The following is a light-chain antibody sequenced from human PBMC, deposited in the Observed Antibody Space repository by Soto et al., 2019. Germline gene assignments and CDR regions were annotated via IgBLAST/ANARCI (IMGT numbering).Light chain of an antibody. Sequence: ELVMTQSQATLSVSPGERATLSCRASQSVSNKLVWYQQKPGQAPRLLIYAASTRATGIPARFSGSGSETEFTLTISSLQSEDLAVYYCQQYANWPKTFGQGTKVDIK. CDR2: AAS. J-gene: IGKJ1*01. CDR1: QSVSNK. CDR3: QQYANWPKT. V-gene: IGKV3-15*01.